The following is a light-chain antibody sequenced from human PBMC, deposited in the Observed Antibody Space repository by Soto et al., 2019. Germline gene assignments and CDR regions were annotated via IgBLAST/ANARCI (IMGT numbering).Light chain of an antibody. Sequence: DIQMTQSPSSLSASVGDRVTITCRASQSISTYLNWYRQKPGKAPKLLIYGASILQTGVPSRFSGSGSGTDFTLTISSLQPEDFATYYCQQSYSAPLTFGGGTKLEI. CDR3: QQSYSAPLT. V-gene: IGKV1-39*01. CDR1: QSISTY. J-gene: IGKJ4*01. CDR2: GAS.